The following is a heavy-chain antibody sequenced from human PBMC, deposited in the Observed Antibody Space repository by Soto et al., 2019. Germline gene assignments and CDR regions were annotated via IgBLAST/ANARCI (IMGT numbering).Heavy chain of an antibody. CDR1: GYSFTSYW. V-gene: IGHV5-51*01. CDR2: IYPGDSDT. D-gene: IGHD1-1*01. CDR3: ARHLETNEYYYYYGMDV. Sequence: PGESLKISCKGSGYSFTSYWIGWVRQMPGKGLEWMGIIYPGDSDTRYSPSFQGQVTISADKSISTAYLQWSSLKASGTAMYYCARHLETNEYYYYYGMDVWGQGTTVTVSS. J-gene: IGHJ6*02.